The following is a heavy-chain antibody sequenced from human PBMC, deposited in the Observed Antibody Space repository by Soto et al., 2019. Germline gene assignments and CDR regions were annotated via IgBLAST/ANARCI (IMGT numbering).Heavy chain of an antibody. CDR1: GYSFTSYW. CDR3: ARTVDTAIVFGGLGAFDI. J-gene: IGHJ3*02. D-gene: IGHD5-18*01. V-gene: IGHV5-51*01. Sequence: GESLKISCXGSGYSFTSYWIGWVRQMPGKGLEWMGIIYPGDSDTRYSPSFQGQVTISADKSISTAYLQWSSLKASDTAMYYCARTVDTAIVFGGLGAFDIWGQGTMVTVSS. CDR2: IYPGDSDT.